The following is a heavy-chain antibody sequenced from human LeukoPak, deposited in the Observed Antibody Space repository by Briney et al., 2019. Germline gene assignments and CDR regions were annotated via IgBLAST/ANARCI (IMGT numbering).Heavy chain of an antibody. CDR1: GGSISRYY. Sequence: PSETLSLTCSVSGGSISRYYWSWIRHPPGTGLEWIGYISNSGSTSYNPSLKSRVTISVDASKNQFSLKLTSVTAADTAVYYCARPWGTSPSDWGQGTLVTVSS. V-gene: IGHV4-59*01. CDR3: ARPWGTSPSD. CDR2: ISNSGST. J-gene: IGHJ4*02. D-gene: IGHD3-16*01.